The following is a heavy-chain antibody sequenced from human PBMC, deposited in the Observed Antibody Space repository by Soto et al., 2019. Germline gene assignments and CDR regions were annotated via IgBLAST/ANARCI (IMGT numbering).Heavy chain of an antibody. Sequence: SETLSLTCAVYGGSFSGYFWSWIRQPPGKGLEWIGEINHSGSTNYNPSLKSRVTISIDTSKNQFSLKLSSVTAADTAVYYCARGGGYSGYLGGYWGQGTLVTAPQ. CDR2: INHSGST. D-gene: IGHD5-12*01. V-gene: IGHV4-34*01. CDR1: GGSFSGYF. J-gene: IGHJ4*02. CDR3: ARGGGYSGYLGGY.